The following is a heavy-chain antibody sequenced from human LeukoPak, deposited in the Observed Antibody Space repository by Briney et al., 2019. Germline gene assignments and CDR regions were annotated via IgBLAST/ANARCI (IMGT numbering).Heavy chain of an antibody. CDR2: IIPIFGTA. V-gene: IGHV1-69*05. D-gene: IGHD6-13*01. Sequence: GASVKVSCKASGGTFSSYAISWLRQAPGQGLEWMGGIIPIFGTANYAQKFQGRVTITTDESTSTAYMELSSLRSEDTAVYYCARAGSSWYFDWFDPWGQGTLVTVSS. CDR1: GGTFSSYA. J-gene: IGHJ5*02. CDR3: ARAGSSWYFDWFDP.